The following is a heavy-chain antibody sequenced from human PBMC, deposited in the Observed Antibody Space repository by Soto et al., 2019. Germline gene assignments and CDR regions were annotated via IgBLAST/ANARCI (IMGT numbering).Heavy chain of an antibody. D-gene: IGHD2-2*01. V-gene: IGHV1-18*01. CDR3: ARDFRNSCRGTSCIYFDY. CDR1: GYTFTSYG. J-gene: IGHJ4*02. CDR2: IDANNADT. Sequence: GASVKVSCKASGYTFTSYGFSWVRQAPGQGLEWVAWIDANNADTNSAEKFQGRVTLTTDTSTSTAYMELRGLRSDDTAVYYCARDFRNSCRGTSCIYFDYWGQGTLVTVSS.